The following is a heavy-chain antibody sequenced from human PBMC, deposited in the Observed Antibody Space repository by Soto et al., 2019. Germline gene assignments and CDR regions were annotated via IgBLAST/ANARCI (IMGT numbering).Heavy chain of an antibody. V-gene: IGHV4-59*11. CDR3: ARLQYTVVTALDI. J-gene: IGHJ3*02. D-gene: IGHD4-17*01. CDR1: GASSGSHF. CDR2: IYHTVNT. Sequence: EWRCGACVVSGASSGSHFWSWIRQAPGKGPELVGCIYHTVNTNYNPALKSRVTISMDTSENQLSLQLSSVTAADTAVYSCARLQYTVVTALDIWGQGTMVTV.